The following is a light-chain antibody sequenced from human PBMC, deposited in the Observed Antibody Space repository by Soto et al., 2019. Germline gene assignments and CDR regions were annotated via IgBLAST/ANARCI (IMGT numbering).Light chain of an antibody. V-gene: IGLV2-11*01. J-gene: IGLJ2*01. CDR1: SSDVGGYNF. CDR2: DVS. Sequence: QSVLTQPRSVSGSPGQSVTISCTGTSSDVGGYNFVSWYQQHPGKAPKLMICDVSKRPSGVPDRFSGSKSGNTASLTISGLQADDEADYYCCSYAGSYFVFGGGTQLTVL. CDR3: CSYAGSYFV.